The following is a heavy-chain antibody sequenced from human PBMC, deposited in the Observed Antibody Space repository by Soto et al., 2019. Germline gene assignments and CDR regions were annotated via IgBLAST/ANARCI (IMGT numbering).Heavy chain of an antibody. D-gene: IGHD6-19*01. CDR2: INYSGST. J-gene: IGHJ4*02. Sequence: QVQLKQWGAGLLKPSETLSLTCAVYGGSLSGHYWSWIRQPPGKGLEWIGEINYSGSTNYNPSLKYGGTISVDGSQNQFSLKLSSVPAADTAVYYCARGGDPVLEYSSGWFWDYWGEGALVTVSS. V-gene: IGHV4-34*01. CDR3: ARGGDPVLEYSSGWFWDY. CDR1: GGSLSGHY.